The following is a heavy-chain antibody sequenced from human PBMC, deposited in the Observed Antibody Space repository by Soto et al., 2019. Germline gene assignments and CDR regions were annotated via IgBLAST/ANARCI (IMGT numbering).Heavy chain of an antibody. Sequence: QVQLVQSGAEVKKPGSSVKVSCKASGGTFNRYAISWVRQAPGQGLEWMGGIIPIFGIGNDAQRFQGRVTVTADESTGRAYMELSSLRSEDTGVYYCARSAITLFGVVSIPPHYCSEMDVWGQGNTVTVSS. CDR3: ARSAITLFGVVSIPPHYCSEMDV. D-gene: IGHD3-3*01. CDR2: IIPIFGIG. V-gene: IGHV1-69*01. J-gene: IGHJ6*02. CDR1: GGTFNRYA.